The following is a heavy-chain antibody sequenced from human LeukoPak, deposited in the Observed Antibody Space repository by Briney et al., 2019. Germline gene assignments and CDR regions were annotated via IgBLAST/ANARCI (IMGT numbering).Heavy chain of an antibody. CDR3: AAGHFTGVDY. CDR1: GFSFTAYG. V-gene: IGHV3-30*03. Sequence: GGSLRLSCAASGFSFTAYGMHWVRQAPGKGLEWVAVVSQDGKNKYYVDSAKGRFTTSRDNSKNTVYLQMDSLRREDTAVYYCAAGHFTGVDYWGQGTLVTVSS. J-gene: IGHJ4*02. D-gene: IGHD6-13*01. CDR2: VSQDGKNK.